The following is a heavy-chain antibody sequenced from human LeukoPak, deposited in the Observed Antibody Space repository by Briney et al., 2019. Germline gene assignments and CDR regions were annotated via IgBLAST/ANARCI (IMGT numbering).Heavy chain of an antibody. D-gene: IGHD2-2*01. V-gene: IGHV1-69*01. CDR3: VSGTMNPGYCSSTSCYYYYGMDV. CDR2: IIPIFGTA. Sequence: SVKVSCKASGGTFSSYAISWVRQAPGQGLERMGGIIPIFGTANYARKFQGRVMITADESTSTAYMELSSLRSEDTAVYYCVSGTMNPGYCSSTSCYYYYGMDVWGQGTTVTVSS. CDR1: GGTFSSYA. J-gene: IGHJ6*02.